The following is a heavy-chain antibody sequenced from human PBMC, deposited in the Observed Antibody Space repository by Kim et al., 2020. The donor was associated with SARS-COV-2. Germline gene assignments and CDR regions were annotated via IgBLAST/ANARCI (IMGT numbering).Heavy chain of an antibody. CDR1: GFTFSSYS. V-gene: IGHV3-21*01. D-gene: IGHD3-16*01. CDR3: ARDLTEAFDI. Sequence: GGSLRLSCAASGFTFSSYSMNWVRQAPGKGLEWVASISSSSSYIYYADSVKGRFTISRDNAKNSLYLQMNSLRAEDTAVYYCARDLTEAFDICGQGTMVTVSS. J-gene: IGHJ3*02. CDR2: ISSSSSYI.